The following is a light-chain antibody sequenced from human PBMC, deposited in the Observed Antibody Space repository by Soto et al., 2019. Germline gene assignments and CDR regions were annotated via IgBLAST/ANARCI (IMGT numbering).Light chain of an antibody. Sequence: QSVLTQPPSASVTPGQRVTVSCSGSSSNVGSNTVNWYQQLPGKAPRLLIYSNDQRPSGVPDRFSGSKSGTSASLAISGLQSEDEADYYCAAWDDSLIGYVFGTGTKVTVL. J-gene: IGLJ1*01. CDR2: SND. V-gene: IGLV1-44*01. CDR3: AAWDDSLIGYV. CDR1: SSNVGSNT.